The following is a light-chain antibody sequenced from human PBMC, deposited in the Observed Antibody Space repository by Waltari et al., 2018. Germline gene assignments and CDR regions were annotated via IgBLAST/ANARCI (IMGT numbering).Light chain of an antibody. V-gene: IGKV2-40*01. Sequence: GAPSSISCRSSQSLLHSNGNTYLHWYLQKPGQSPQLLIYGGSNRASGVPDRVSGTGSGTDFTLKISKVEAEDVGIYYCVQAITFPLTFGGWTKVEIK. CDR3: VQAITFPLT. J-gene: IGKJ4*01. CDR1: QSLLHSNGNTY. CDR2: GGS.